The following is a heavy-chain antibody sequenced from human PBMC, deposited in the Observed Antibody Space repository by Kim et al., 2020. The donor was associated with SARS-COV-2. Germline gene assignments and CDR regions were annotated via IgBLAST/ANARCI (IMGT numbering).Heavy chain of an antibody. D-gene: IGHD3-10*01. Sequence: SETLSLTCSVSGGSMSGGYYWSWIRQQPGKGLDWIGYISYDGDTYYNPSLRSRPTISFDTSKNQFSLKVISVTAADTGIYYCALYVLGNFAHWGRGILVTVSS. CDR3: ALYVLGNFAH. CDR1: GGSMSGGYY. CDR2: ISYDGDT. V-gene: IGHV4-31*03. J-gene: IGHJ4*02.